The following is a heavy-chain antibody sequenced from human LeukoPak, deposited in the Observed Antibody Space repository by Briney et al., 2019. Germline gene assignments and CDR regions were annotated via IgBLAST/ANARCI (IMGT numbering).Heavy chain of an antibody. CDR3: AKAGFMITFGGVSVITYYFDY. CDR2: ISWSRANI. D-gene: IGHD3-16*02. CDR1: GFTFDDYA. Sequence: GGSLRLSCAASGFTFDDYAMHWVRQAPGKGLEWVSGISWSRANIGYADSVKGRVTISRDNAKNSLYLQMNSPRAEDTALYYCAKAGFMITFGGVSVITYYFDYWGQGTLVTVSS. V-gene: IGHV3-9*01. J-gene: IGHJ4*02.